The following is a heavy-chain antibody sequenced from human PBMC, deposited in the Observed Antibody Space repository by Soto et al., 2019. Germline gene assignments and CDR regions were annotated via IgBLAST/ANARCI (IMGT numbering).Heavy chain of an antibody. CDR1: GGPFPNGGYY. Sequence: PSETLSLTCPVSGGPFPNGGYYWSWIRQEPGKGLEWIGYTHYSGDTSYNPSLRSRVTISTDTSKTQFSLRLRSVTHADTAVYYCARGASQVSSVFDYCGQGMLVTVS. CDR3: ARGASQVSSVFDY. J-gene: IGHJ4*02. V-gene: IGHV4-31*03. CDR2: THYSGDT.